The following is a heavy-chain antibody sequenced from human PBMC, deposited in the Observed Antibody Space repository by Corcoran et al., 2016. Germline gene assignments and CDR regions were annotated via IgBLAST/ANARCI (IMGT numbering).Heavy chain of an antibody. CDR3: ARVFYTDYGDYAHWFDP. J-gene: IGHJ5*02. CDR1: GGSISSSSYY. D-gene: IGHD4-17*01. Sequence: QLQLQESGPGLVKPSETLSLTCTVSGGSISSSSYYWGWIRQPPGKGLEWIGSIYYSGSTYYNPSLKSRVTISVDTSKNQFSLKLSSVTAADTAVYYCARVFYTDYGDYAHWFDPWGQGTLVTVSS. CDR2: IYYSGST. V-gene: IGHV4-39*07.